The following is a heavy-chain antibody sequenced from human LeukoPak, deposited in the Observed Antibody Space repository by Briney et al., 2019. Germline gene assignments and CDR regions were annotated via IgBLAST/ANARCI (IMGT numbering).Heavy chain of an antibody. D-gene: IGHD2-2*01. CDR3: SSGGFCSSTSCYGEN. CDR2: IRSKANSYAT. V-gene: IGHV3-73*01. J-gene: IGHJ1*01. Sequence: GGSLRLSCAASGFTFSGSAMHWVRQASGKGLEWVGRIRSKANSYATAYAASVKGRFTISRDDSKNTAYLQMNSLKTEDTAVYYCSSGGFCSSTSCYGENWGQGTLVTVSS. CDR1: GFTFSGSA.